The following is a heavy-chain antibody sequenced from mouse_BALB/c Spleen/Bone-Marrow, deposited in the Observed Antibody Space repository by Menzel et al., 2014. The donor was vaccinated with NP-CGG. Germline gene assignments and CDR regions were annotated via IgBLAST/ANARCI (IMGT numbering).Heavy chain of an antibody. J-gene: IGHJ4*01. V-gene: IGHV1S22*01. CDR1: GYTFTSYW. Sequence: LQQSGSELVRPGASVKLSCKASGYTFTSYWMHWVKQRPGQGLEWIGNIYPGSGSTNYDEKLKSKATLTVDTSSSTAYMQLSSLTSEDSAVYYCTRLGAPYAMDYWGQGTSVTVSS. CDR2: IYPGSGST. CDR3: TRLGAPYAMDY.